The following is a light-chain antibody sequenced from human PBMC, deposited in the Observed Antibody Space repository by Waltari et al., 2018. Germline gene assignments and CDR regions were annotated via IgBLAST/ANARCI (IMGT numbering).Light chain of an antibody. J-gene: IGKJ1*01. CDR1: QRVCDW. CDR2: YVS. V-gene: IGKV1-5*01. Sequence: DIQMTPSPSTLSASVGDRVTIPCRARQRVCDWLAWYQPKPGKAPELLIFYVSTLKSGVPSRFSGRGSGTEFTLTISSLQPDDFATYYCQHYSHSSPWTFGQGTKVEIK. CDR3: QHYSHSSPWT.